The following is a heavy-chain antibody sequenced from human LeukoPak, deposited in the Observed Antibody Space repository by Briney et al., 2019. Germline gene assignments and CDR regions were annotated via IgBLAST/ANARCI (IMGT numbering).Heavy chain of an antibody. V-gene: IGHV4-59*01. Sequence: PSETLSLTCTVSGGSISSYYWSWIRQPPGKGLEWIGYIYYSGSTNYNPSLKSRVTISVDTSKYQFSLKLSSVTAADTAVYYCARGRAISYYYGMDVWGQGTTVTVSS. CDR1: GGSISSYY. CDR3: ARGRAISYYYGMDV. J-gene: IGHJ6*02. CDR2: IYYSGST.